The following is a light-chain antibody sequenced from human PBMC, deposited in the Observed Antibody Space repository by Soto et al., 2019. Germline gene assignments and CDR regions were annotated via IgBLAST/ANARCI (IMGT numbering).Light chain of an antibody. CDR2: DAS. CDR1: ESIRTW. Sequence: DIQMTQSPSTLSASIGDRVTITCRASESIRTWLAWYQHKPGKAPKFLIYDASSLESGVPSRFSGSGCGTEFTLTISNLQPDDFATYFCQQYNNYPRTFGQGTKVEIK. J-gene: IGKJ1*01. V-gene: IGKV1-5*01. CDR3: QQYNNYPRT.